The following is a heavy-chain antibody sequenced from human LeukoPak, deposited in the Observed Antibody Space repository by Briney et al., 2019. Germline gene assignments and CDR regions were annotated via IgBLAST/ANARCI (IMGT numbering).Heavy chain of an antibody. D-gene: IGHD4-17*01. V-gene: IGHV3-23*01. Sequence: PGGSLRLSCAASGFTFTTYSMNWVRQAPGKGLGWVSGIGDSGRSTYYADSVKGRFSISRDNSKNTLYLQINSLRAEDTAVYYCAKGGSLTTVTHFDYWGQGTLVTVSS. CDR2: IGDSGRST. J-gene: IGHJ4*02. CDR1: GFTFTTYS. CDR3: AKGGSLTTVTHFDY.